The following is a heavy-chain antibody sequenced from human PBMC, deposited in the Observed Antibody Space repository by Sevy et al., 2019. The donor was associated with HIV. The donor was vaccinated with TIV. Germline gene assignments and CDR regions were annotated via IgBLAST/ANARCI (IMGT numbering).Heavy chain of an antibody. CDR1: GFTFSSYS. J-gene: IGHJ6*03. CDR2: IKEDGSEK. V-gene: IGHV3-7*03. CDR3: ARARRSYGGSYYYYYYMDV. D-gene: IGHD5-12*01. Sequence: GGSLRLPCAGSGFTFSSYSMSWVRQAPGKGLEWVANIKEDGSEKNYVDSVKGRFTISRDNAKNSLYLQMNSLRAEDTALYYCARARRSYGGSYYYYYYMDVWGKGTTVTVSS.